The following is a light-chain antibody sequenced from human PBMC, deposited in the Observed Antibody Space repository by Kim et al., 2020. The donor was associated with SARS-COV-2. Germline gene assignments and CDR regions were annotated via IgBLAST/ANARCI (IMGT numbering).Light chain of an antibody. CDR2: QDS. CDR1: KVGDRY. J-gene: IGLJ2*01. CDR3: QAWDKSIVV. V-gene: IGLV3-1*01. Sequence: SYELTPPPSVSVSPGQTASITCSGDKVGDRYVCWYQQRPGQSPVMVIYQDSKRPSGIPERFSGSNSGNTATLTISGTQALDEADYYCQAWDKSIVVFGGGTQLTVL.